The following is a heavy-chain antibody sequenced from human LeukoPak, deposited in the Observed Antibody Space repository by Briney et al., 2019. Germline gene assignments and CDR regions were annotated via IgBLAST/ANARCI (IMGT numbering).Heavy chain of an antibody. CDR2: IWYDGSNK. J-gene: IGHJ4*02. D-gene: IGHD6-13*01. CDR3: ANTIAAAVDY. Sequence: GRSLRLSCAASGFTFSSYGMHWVRQAPGKGLEWVAVIWYDGSNKYYADSVKGRFTISRDNSKNTLYLQMNSLRAEDTAVYYCANTIAAAVDYWGQGTLVTVSS. V-gene: IGHV3-33*06. CDR1: GFTFSSYG.